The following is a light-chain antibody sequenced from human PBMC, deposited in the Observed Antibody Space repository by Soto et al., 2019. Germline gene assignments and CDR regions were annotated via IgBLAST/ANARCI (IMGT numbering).Light chain of an antibody. V-gene: IGLV2-14*01. Sequence: QSALTQPASVSGSPGQSITISCTGTSSDVGGYNYVSWYQQHPGKAPKLMIYDVSNRPSRVSNRVSGSKSGNTASLTISGLQAEDEADYYCSSYTSSSTPYAFGTGTKLTVL. CDR2: DVS. CDR1: SSDVGGYNY. J-gene: IGLJ1*01. CDR3: SSYTSSSTPYA.